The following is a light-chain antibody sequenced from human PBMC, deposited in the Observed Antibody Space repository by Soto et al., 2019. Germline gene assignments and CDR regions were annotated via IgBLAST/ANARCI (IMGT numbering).Light chain of an antibody. CDR3: QHYNNWPQIT. CDR1: QSVGSN. CDR2: RAS. Sequence: EIVMTQSPATLSVSPVERATLSFRASQSVGSNLAWYQQKPGQAPRLLIHRASTRATGVPARFSGSGSGTQFTLTISSLQSEDFAVYYCQHYNNWPQITFGQGTRLEIK. J-gene: IGKJ5*01. V-gene: IGKV3-15*01.